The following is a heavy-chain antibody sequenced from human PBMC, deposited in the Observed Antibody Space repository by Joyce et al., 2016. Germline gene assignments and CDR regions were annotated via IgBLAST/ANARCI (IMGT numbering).Heavy chain of an antibody. Sequence: QVQLQEWGVGLLKPSETLSLTCAVYGGSLSGYYWSWIRQAPWMGLEWIGEGKDSGRTTNSPSLKSRATTSMDASKDQFSLRLTTVTAADTAVYFCAGARRGIILARGEMGEYLQHWGRGTVVIVSS. CDR2: GKDSGRT. D-gene: IGHD3-10*01. V-gene: IGHV4-34*04. J-gene: IGHJ1*01. CDR3: AGARRGIILARGEMGEYLQH. CDR1: GGSLSGYY.